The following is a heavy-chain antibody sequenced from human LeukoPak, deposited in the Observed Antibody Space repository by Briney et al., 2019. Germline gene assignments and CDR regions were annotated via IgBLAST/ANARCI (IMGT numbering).Heavy chain of an antibody. V-gene: IGHV1-69*04. CDR3: ARAEMATIQNGFAENPFDY. CDR2: IIPILGIA. CDR1: GYTFTSYG. D-gene: IGHD5-24*01. J-gene: IGHJ4*02. Sequence: GASVKVSCKASGYTFTSYGISWVRQAPGQGLEWMGRIIPILGIANYAQKFQGRVTITADKSTSTAYMELSSLRSEDTAVYYCARAEMATIQNGFAENPFDYWGQGTLVTVSS.